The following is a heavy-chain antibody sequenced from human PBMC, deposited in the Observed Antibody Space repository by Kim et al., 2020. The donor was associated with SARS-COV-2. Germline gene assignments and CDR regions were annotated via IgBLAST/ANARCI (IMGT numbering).Heavy chain of an antibody. CDR3: ARERDDSGSFFDY. J-gene: IGHJ4*02. V-gene: IGHV3-30*01. D-gene: IGHD3-10*01. Sequence: YYADSGKGLFTISRDNSKNTLCLQMNSLRVEDTAVYFCARERDDSGSFFDYWGQGTLVTVSS.